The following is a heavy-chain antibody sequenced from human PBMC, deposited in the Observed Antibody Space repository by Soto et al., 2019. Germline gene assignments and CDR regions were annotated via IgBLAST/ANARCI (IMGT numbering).Heavy chain of an antibody. Sequence: QVQLVESGGGGVQPGRSLRVSCAASGFTFRSHGMHWVRQAPGKGLEWVAGIWYDGSNKYFADSVKGRFTISRDNSKNTLYLQMNSLRAEDTAVYYCARATGGLGNDAFDIRGQGTMVTVSS. J-gene: IGHJ3*02. D-gene: IGHD3-16*01. CDR2: IWYDGSNK. CDR3: ARATGGLGNDAFDI. CDR1: GFTFRSHG. V-gene: IGHV3-33*01.